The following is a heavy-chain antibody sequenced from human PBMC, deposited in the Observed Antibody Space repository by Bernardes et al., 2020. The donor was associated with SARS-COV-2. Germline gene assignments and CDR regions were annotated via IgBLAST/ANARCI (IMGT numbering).Heavy chain of an antibody. CDR1: GFTFTDYG. Sequence: GGSLRLSCVAYGFTFTDYGMTWVRQAPGKGLEWVSTINNIGDNTHYADPVKGRFTISRDNSKKMLYLQMNSLRAEDTAVYYCAADSYYDFWSGPDYYGMDVWGQGTTVTVSS. J-gene: IGHJ6*02. CDR2: INNIGDNT. V-gene: IGHV3-23*01. CDR3: AADSYYDFWSGPDYYGMDV. D-gene: IGHD3-3*01.